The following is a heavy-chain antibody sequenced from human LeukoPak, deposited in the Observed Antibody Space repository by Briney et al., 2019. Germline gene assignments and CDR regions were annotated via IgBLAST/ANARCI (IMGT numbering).Heavy chain of an antibody. CDR1: GGSISSGGYS. CDR3: ARVRNYYDSSGYRN. Sequence: PSQTLSLTCAVSGGSISSGGYSWSWIRQPPGKGLEWIGYIYHSGSTYYNPSLKSRVTISVDRSKNQFSLKLSSVTAADTAVYYCARVRNYYDSSGYRNWGQGTLVTVSS. V-gene: IGHV4-30-2*01. D-gene: IGHD3-22*01. J-gene: IGHJ4*02. CDR2: IYHSGST.